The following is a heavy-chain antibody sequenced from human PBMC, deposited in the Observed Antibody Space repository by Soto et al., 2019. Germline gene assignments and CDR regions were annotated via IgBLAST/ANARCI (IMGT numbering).Heavy chain of an antibody. J-gene: IGHJ4*02. CDR2: ISGSGGST. Sequence: EVQLLESGGGLVQPGGSLRLSCAASGFTFSSYAMSWVRQAPGKGLEWVSAISGSGGSTYYADSVKGRFTISRDNSKNTLYLQMNSLRAEDTAVHYRAKARADYYDSSGYPVDYWGQGTLVTVSS. CDR1: GFTFSSYA. V-gene: IGHV3-23*01. CDR3: AKARADYYDSSGYPVDY. D-gene: IGHD3-22*01.